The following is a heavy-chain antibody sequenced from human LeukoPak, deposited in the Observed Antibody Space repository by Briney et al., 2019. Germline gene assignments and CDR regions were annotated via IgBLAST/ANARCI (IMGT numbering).Heavy chain of an antibody. J-gene: IGHJ1*01. D-gene: IGHD4-11*01. CDR2: IYSGGST. V-gene: IGHV3-66*01. Sequence: GGSLRLSCAASGFTVSSNYMSWVRQAPGKGLEWVSVIYSGGSTYYADSVKGRFTISRDNSKNTLYLQMNSLRAEDTAVYYCARNDYSNNEYFQHWGRAPWSPSPQ. CDR1: GFTVSSNY. CDR3: ARNDYSNNEYFQH.